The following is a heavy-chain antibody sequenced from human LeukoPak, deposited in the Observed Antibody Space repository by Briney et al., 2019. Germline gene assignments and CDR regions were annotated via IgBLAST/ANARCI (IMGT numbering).Heavy chain of an antibody. Sequence: PGGSLRLSCAASGFTFSSYAMHWVRQAPGKGLEWVAVISYDGSNKYYADSVKGRFTISRDNSKNTLYLQMNSLRAEDTAVYYCARGTVTITYYYMDVWGKGTTVTVSS. CDR2: ISYDGSNK. V-gene: IGHV3-30*04. CDR3: ARGTVTITYYYMDV. J-gene: IGHJ6*03. D-gene: IGHD4-17*01. CDR1: GFTFSSYA.